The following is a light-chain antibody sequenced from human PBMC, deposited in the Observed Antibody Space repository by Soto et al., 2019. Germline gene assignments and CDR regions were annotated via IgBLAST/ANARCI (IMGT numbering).Light chain of an antibody. CDR1: HDVSIF. CDR3: LQRSTWLYT. V-gene: IGKV3-11*02. Sequence: EILLAQSPATLSLSPGERATLSCKASHDVSIFLAWYQQKPGQAPRLLIHDASNRATGVPARFSGSGSGRDFTLTITSLEPEDFAVYYCLQRSTWLYTFGQGTKLEV. J-gene: IGKJ2*01. CDR2: DAS.